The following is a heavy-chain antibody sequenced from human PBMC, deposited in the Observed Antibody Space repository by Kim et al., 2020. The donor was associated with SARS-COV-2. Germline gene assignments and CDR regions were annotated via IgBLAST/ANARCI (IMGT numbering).Heavy chain of an antibody. J-gene: IGHJ3*02. D-gene: IGHD2-15*01. CDR3: TTRLEIVVVVAAGVVAFDI. V-gene: IGHV3-15*01. Sequence: GRCTISRDESKNTLYLQMNSLKTDDTAVYYCTTRLEIVVVVAAGVVAFDIWGQGTMVTVSS.